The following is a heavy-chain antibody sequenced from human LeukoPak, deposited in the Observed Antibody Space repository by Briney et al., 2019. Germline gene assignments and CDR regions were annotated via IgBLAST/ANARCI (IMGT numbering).Heavy chain of an antibody. V-gene: IGHV4-59*01. D-gene: IGHD3-10*01. CDR3: ARDYYGSGSYYSPSYYYYYGMDV. J-gene: IGHJ6*02. Sequence: SETLSLTCTVSGGSIGSYYWSWIRQPPGKGLEWIGYIYYSGSTNYNPSLKSRVTISVDTSKNQFSLKLSSVTAADTAVYYCARDYYGSGSYYSPSYYYYYGMDVWGQGTTVTVSS. CDR1: GGSIGSYY. CDR2: IYYSGST.